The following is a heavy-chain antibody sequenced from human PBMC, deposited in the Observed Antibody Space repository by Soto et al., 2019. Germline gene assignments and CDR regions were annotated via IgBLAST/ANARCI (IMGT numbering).Heavy chain of an antibody. Sequence: PGGSLRLSCAASGFTFSSYAMHWVRQAPGKGLEWVAVISYDGSNKYYADSVKGRFTISRDNSKNTLYLQMNSLRAEDTAVYYCARLPMYFVNLSMDVWGQGTTVTVSS. CDR1: GFTFSSYA. D-gene: IGHD3-10*02. J-gene: IGHJ6*02. V-gene: IGHV3-30-3*01. CDR3: ARLPMYFVNLSMDV. CDR2: ISYDGSNK.